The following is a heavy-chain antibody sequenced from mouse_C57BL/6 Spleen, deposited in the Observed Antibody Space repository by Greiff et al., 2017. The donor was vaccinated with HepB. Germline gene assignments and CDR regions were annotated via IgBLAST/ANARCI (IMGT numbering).Heavy chain of an antibody. CDR3: ARGLRLGDFDV. D-gene: IGHD2-4*01. V-gene: IGHV5-17*01. J-gene: IGHJ1*03. CDR1: GFTFSDYG. Sequence: EVMLVESGGGLVKPGGSLKLSCAASGFTFSDYGMHWVRQAPEKGLEWVAYISSGSSTIYYADTVKGRFTISRDNAKNTLFLQMTSLRSEDTAMYYCARGLRLGDFDVWGTGTTVTVSS. CDR2: ISSGSSTI.